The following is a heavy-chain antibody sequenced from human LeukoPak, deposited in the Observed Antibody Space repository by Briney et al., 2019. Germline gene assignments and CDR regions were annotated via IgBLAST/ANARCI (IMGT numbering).Heavy chain of an antibody. CDR2: INHSGST. Sequence: SETLSLTCAVYGGSFSGYYWSWIRQPPGKGLEWIGEINHSGSTNYNPSLKSRVTISVDTSKNQFSLKLSSVTAADTAVYYCARGSPGYCSSTSCYSEDSNTGGFDYWGQGTLVTVSS. CDR3: ARGSPGYCSSTSCYSEDSNTGGFDY. D-gene: IGHD2-2*01. J-gene: IGHJ4*02. V-gene: IGHV4-34*01. CDR1: GGSFSGYY.